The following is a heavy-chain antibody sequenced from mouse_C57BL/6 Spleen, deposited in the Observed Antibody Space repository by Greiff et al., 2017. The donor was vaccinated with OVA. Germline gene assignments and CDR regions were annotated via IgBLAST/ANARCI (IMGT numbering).Heavy chain of an antibody. D-gene: IGHD1-1*01. V-gene: IGHV2-9-1*01. Sequence: QVQLVESGPGLVAPSQSLSITCTVSGFSLTSYAISWVRQPPGKGLEWLGVIWTGGGTNYNSALKSRLSISKDNSKSQVFLKMNSLQTDDTARYYCARNVLTYGSSAWWYFDVWGTGTTVTVSS. CDR1: GFSLTSYA. J-gene: IGHJ1*03. CDR3: ARNVLTYGSSAWWYFDV. CDR2: IWTGGGT.